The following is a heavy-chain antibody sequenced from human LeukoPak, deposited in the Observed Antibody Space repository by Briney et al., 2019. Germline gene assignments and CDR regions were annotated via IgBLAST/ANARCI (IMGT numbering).Heavy chain of an antibody. CDR1: GYTFTGYD. CDR2: MNPNSGNT. Sequence: ASVKVSCKASGYTFTGYDINWVRQATGQGLEWMGWMNPNSGNTGYAQKFQGRVTMTRNTSISTAYMELSSLRSEDTAVYYCARGYCSSTSCYFGYWFDPWGQGTLVTVSS. J-gene: IGHJ5*02. V-gene: IGHV1-8*01. CDR3: ARGYCSSTSCYFGYWFDP. D-gene: IGHD2-2*01.